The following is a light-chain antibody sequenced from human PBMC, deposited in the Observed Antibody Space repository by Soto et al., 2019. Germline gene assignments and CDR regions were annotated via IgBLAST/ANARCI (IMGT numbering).Light chain of an antibody. Sequence: DIVVTQYPLSLPVTPREPASISCRSSQSVGNSLAWYQLKPSQVPRLLIYGASTRATGIPARFSGSGSGTEFTLTISSLQSEDFAVYYCPQYNKWPLSFCQGTNV. CDR2: GAS. J-gene: IGKJ1*01. V-gene: IGKV3D-15*01. CDR3: PQYNKWPLS. CDR1: QSVGNS.